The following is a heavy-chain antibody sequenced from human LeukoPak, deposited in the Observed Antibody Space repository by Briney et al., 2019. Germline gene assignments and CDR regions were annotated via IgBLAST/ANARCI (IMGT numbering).Heavy chain of an antibody. J-gene: IGHJ6*02. D-gene: IGHD2-2*01. CDR2: ISGSGGST. CDR1: GFTFSSYA. V-gene: IGHV3-23*01. CDR3: AKVPHCSSTSCYYGYYYYGMDV. Sequence: PGGSLRLSCAASGFTFSSYAMSWVRQAPGKGLEWVSAISGSGGSTYYADSVKGRFTISRDNSKNTLCLQMNSLRAEDTAVYYCAKVPHCSSTSCYYGYYYYGMDVWGQGTTVTVSS.